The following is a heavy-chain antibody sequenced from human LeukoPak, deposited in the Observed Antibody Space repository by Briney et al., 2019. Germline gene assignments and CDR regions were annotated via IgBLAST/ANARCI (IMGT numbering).Heavy chain of an antibody. J-gene: IGHJ4*02. V-gene: IGHV5-51*01. CDR3: TRYGGEFSSSYGY. D-gene: IGHD6-6*01. Sequence: GESLKISCQASGYSFPNYWIGWVRQMPGKGLEWVGTVYPGDSTTKYRPSLQGQVTISADKFINTAYLQWSSLKPSDTAMYYCTRYGGEFSSSYGYWGQGTLVTVSS. CDR2: VYPGDSTT. CDR1: GYSFPNYW.